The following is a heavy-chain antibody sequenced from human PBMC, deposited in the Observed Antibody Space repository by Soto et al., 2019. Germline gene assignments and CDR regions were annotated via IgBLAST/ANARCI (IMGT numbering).Heavy chain of an antibody. CDR2: ISAYNGNT. V-gene: IGHV1-18*01. D-gene: IGHD2-2*01. CDR3: ASLVVPAATFDY. CDR1: GYPLANYV. J-gene: IGHJ4*02. Sequence: ASVKVSCKASGYPLANYVTTWVRQAPGQGLQWVGWISAYNGNTDYAQKFQGRLTMTTDTSTNTVYMELRSLRSDDTAYYYCASLVVPAATFDYWGQGTLVTVSS.